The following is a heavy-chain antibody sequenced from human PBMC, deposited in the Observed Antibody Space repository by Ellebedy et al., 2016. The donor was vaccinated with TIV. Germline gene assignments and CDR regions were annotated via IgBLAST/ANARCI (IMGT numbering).Heavy chain of an antibody. V-gene: IGHV3-7*01. CDR1: GFTFSSYW. CDR2: IKQDGSEK. CDR3: STVEWYRSDY. Sequence: GGSLRLSCAAPGFTFSSYWMSWVRQAPGKGLEWVANIKQDGSEKYYVDSVKGRFTISGDNAKNSLYLQMNTLGGEDTAVYYCSTVEWYRSDYWGQGTLVTVSS. D-gene: IGHD3-3*01. J-gene: IGHJ4*02.